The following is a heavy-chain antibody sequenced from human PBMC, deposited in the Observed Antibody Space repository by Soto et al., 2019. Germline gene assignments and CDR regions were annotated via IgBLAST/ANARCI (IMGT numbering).Heavy chain of an antibody. J-gene: IGHJ4*02. Sequence: HPGGSLRLSCAASGFTFSSYAMHWVRQAPGKGLEWVAVISYDGSNKYYADSVKGRFTISRDNSKNTLYLQMNSLRAEDTAVYYCARESTAHLDSGGEGT. V-gene: IGHV3-30-3*01. CDR1: GFTFSSYA. CDR2: ISYDGSNK. CDR3: ARESTAHLDS.